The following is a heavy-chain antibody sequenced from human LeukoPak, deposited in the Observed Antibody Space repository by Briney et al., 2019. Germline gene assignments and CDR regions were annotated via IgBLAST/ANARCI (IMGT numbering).Heavy chain of an antibody. V-gene: IGHV1-2*02. CDR2: INPNSGAT. J-gene: IGHJ5*01. CDR1: GFSLRSYY. Sequence: GASVKVSCKASGFSLRSYYMYWVRQAPGQGLEWMGWINPNSGATGYAQKFQGRVTVTSDTSINTAYMELSGLISDDTAVYYCARDGMAQMVEFDYWGQGTLVTVSS. CDR3: ARDGMAQMVEFDY. D-gene: IGHD2-15*01.